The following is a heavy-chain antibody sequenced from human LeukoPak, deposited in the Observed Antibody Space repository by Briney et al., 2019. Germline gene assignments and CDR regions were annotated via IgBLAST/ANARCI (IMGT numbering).Heavy chain of an antibody. D-gene: IGHD2-15*01. V-gene: IGHV4-30-2*01. J-gene: IGHJ3*01. CDR1: GGSISSGDYY. Sequence: SETLSLTCTASGGSISSGDYYWSWIRQPPGKGLEWIGYIYHSGSTYYNPSLKSRVTISVDRSKNQFSLKLSSVTAADTAVYYCANADRFCSGGSCPVPDAFDFWGQGTMVTVSS. CDR2: IYHSGST. CDR3: ANADRFCSGGSCPVPDAFDF.